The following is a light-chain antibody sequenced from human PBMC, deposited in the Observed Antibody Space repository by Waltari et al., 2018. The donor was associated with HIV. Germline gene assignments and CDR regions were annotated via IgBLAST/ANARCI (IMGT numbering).Light chain of an antibody. V-gene: IGLV3-1*01. Sequence: SYVLTQTPSISVSPGQTANITCSGDQLGDRLVSWYAQKTGQSPVLIMYEDRTRPSGSPERFSGSNSGSTATLTISGTLPLDEGDYYCQTWDGHTVVFGGGTKVTVL. CDR3: QTWDGHTVV. CDR2: EDR. J-gene: IGLJ2*01. CDR1: QLGDRL.